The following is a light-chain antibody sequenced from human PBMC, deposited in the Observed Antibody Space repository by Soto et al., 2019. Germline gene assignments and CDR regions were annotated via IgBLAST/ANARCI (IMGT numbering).Light chain of an antibody. CDR1: QIINNH. V-gene: IGKV1-39*01. J-gene: IGKJ5*01. Sequence: DIQMTQSPSSLSASVGDRVTITCRASQIINNHLNWYQQRPGKAPMLLIFGAVSLHSGVPSRFSGSGSGTDFTLTISSLQPEDFATYYCQQGYTTPVTFGQGTRLEIK. CDR3: QQGYTTPVT. CDR2: GAV.